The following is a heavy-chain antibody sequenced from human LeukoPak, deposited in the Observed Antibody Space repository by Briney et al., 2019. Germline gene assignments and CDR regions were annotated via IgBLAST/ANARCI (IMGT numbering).Heavy chain of an antibody. J-gene: IGHJ3*02. Sequence: GGSLRLSCAASGFTFSSYSINWVRQAPGKGLEWVSSISSSSSYIYYADSVKGRFTISRDNAKNSLYLQMNSLRAEDTAVYYCARVEATYYDFLPDAFDIWGQGTMVTVSS. V-gene: IGHV3-21*01. D-gene: IGHD3-3*01. CDR1: GFTFSSYS. CDR3: ARVEATYYDFLPDAFDI. CDR2: ISSSSSYI.